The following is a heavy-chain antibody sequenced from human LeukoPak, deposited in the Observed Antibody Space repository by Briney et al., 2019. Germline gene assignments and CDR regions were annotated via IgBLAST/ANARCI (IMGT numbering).Heavy chain of an antibody. CDR3: AKAARPYDGGGYYRY. Sequence: SETLSLTCTVSGDSLSSSNYYWGWIRQPPGKGLEWIGSVYSGGYTYYNPSLKSRVTISVDSSKNQFYLKLSSVTAADTALYYCAKAARPYDGGGYYRYWGQGTLVTVSS. CDR1: GDSLSSSNYY. CDR2: VYSGGYT. D-gene: IGHD3-22*01. V-gene: IGHV4-39*01. J-gene: IGHJ4*02.